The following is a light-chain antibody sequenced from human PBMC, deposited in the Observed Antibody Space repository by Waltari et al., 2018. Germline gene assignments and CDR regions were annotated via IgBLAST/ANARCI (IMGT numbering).Light chain of an antibody. CDR1: SSDVGAYNY. CDR2: DVN. CDR3: LSYTSSSTWV. J-gene: IGLJ3*02. Sequence: QSALTQPASVSGSPGQSISISCTGTSSDVGAYNYVSWYQQHAGKAPQLMIYDVNNRPSGVSKRFSGSKSGNTVSLTISGLQAEDEADYYCLSYTSSSTWVFGGGTKLTVL. V-gene: IGLV2-14*03.